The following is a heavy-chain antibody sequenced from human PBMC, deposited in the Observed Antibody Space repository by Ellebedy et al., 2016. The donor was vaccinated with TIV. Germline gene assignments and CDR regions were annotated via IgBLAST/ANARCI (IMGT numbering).Heavy chain of an antibody. V-gene: IGHV2-5*08. J-gene: IGHJ5*02. CDR2: IYWNDDK. CDR1: GFSLTTTGMS. D-gene: IGHD2-2*01. Sequence: SGPTLVKPTQTLTLTCTFSGFSLTTTGMSVSWIRQPPGKALEWLALIYWNDDKRYSPSLKSRLTITKDTSKNQVVLTMTNMDPVDTATYYCAHRGGYCSSTSCLPAGWFDPWGQGTLVTVSS. CDR3: AHRGGYCSSTSCLPAGWFDP.